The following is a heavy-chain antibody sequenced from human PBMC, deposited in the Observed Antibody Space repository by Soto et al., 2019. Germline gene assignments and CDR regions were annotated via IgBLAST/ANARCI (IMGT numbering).Heavy chain of an antibody. D-gene: IGHD5-12*01. CDR2: IWYDGSNK. CDR3: ARAPEMATTETDY. CDR1: GFTFSSHG. V-gene: IGHV3-33*01. J-gene: IGHJ4*02. Sequence: QVQLVESGGGVVQPGRSLRLSCAASGFTFSSHGMHWVRQAPGKGLEWVAVIWYDGSNKYYADSVKGRFTISRDNSKNTLYLQMNSLRAEDTAVYYCARAPEMATTETDYWGQGTLVTVSS.